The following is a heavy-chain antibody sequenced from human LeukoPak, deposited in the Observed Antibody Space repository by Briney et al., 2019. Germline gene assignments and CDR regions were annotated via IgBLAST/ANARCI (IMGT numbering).Heavy chain of an antibody. CDR1: GFTFSSYA. D-gene: IGHD1-14*01. V-gene: IGHV3-23*01. Sequence: PGGSLRLSCAASGFTFSSYAMSWVRQAPGKGLEWVSAISGSGGSTYYADSVKGRFTISRDNSKNTLYLQMNSLRAEDTAVNYCAKGEIITPDTPPPPEDYYYGMDVWGKGTTVTVSS. CDR2: ISGSGGST. J-gene: IGHJ6*04. CDR3: AKGEIITPDTPPPPEDYYYGMDV.